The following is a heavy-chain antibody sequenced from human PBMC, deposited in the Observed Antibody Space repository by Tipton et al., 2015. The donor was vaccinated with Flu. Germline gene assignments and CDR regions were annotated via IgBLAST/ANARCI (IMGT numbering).Heavy chain of an antibody. CDR2: ISAYNGNT. D-gene: IGHD2-8*02. CDR1: GYTFTSYG. J-gene: IGHJ2*01. Sequence: QSGAEVKKPGASVKVSCKASGYTFTSYGISWVRQAPGQGLEWMGWISAYNGNTNYAQKLQGRVTMTTDTSTSTAYMELRSLRSDDTAVYYCARAIYTGGVWADGYWYFDLWGRGTLVTVSS. V-gene: IGHV1-18*01. CDR3: ARAIYTGGVWADGYWYFDL.